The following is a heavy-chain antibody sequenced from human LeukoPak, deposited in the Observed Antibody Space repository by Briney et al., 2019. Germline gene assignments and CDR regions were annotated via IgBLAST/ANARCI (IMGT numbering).Heavy chain of an antibody. CDR3: ATDLTHRDSSSWYYFDY. Sequence: ASVKVSCKVSGYTLTELSMHWVRQAPGKGLEWMGGFDPEDGETIYAQEFQGRVTMTEDTSTDTAYMEPSSLRSEDTAVYYCATDLTHRDSSSWYYFDYWGQGTLVTVSS. V-gene: IGHV1-24*01. CDR2: FDPEDGET. D-gene: IGHD6-13*01. CDR1: GYTLTELS. J-gene: IGHJ4*02.